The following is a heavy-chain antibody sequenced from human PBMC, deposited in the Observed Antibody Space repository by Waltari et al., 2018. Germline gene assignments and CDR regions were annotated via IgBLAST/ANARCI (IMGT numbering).Heavy chain of an antibody. D-gene: IGHD5-18*01. V-gene: IGHV1-24*01. CDR3: ATKGKGYSYGDNWFDP. CDR2: LDPEDGET. J-gene: IGHJ5*02. CDR1: GYTLTELS. Sequence: QVQLVQSGAEVKKPGASVKVSCKVSGYTLTELSMHWVRQAPGKGLEWMGGLDPEDGETIYAQKFRGRVTMTEDTPTDTAYMELSSLRSEDTAVYYCATKGKGYSYGDNWFDPWGQGTLVTVSS.